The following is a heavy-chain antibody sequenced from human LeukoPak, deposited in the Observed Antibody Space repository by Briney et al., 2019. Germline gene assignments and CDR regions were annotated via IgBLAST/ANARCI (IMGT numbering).Heavy chain of an antibody. D-gene: IGHD3-10*01. CDR1: GFTFSDYY. Sequence: GGSLRLSCAASGFTFSDYYMSWIRQAPGKGLEWVSYISSSGSTIYYADSVKGRFTISRDNAKNSLYLQMNSLRAEDTVVYYCASGLYGSGSYYIAPLYWGQGTLVTVSS. J-gene: IGHJ4*02. V-gene: IGHV3-11*01. CDR2: ISSSGSTI. CDR3: ASGLYGSGSYYIAPLY.